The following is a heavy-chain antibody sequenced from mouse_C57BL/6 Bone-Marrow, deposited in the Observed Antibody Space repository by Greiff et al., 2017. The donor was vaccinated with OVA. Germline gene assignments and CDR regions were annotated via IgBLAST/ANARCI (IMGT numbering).Heavy chain of an antibody. J-gene: IGHJ4*01. V-gene: IGHV5-17*01. D-gene: IGHD1-1*01. Sequence: EVKLMESGGGLVKPGGSLKLSCAASGFTFSDYGMHWVRQAPEKGLEWVAYISSGSSTIYYADTVKGRFTISRANAKNTLFLQMTSLRSEDTAMYYCARPGSYYYAMDYWGQGTSVTVSS. CDR1: GFTFSDYG. CDR2: ISSGSSTI. CDR3: ARPGSYYYAMDY.